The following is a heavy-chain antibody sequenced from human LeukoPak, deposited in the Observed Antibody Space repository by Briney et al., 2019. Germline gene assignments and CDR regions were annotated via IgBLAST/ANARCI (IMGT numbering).Heavy chain of an antibody. CDR1: GFSFSSYS. CDR2: ISSSSSI. V-gene: IGHV3-21*01. CDR3: ARGGSGNWNAPFDY. Sequence: PGGSLRLSCAASGFSFSSYSMNWVRQAPGKGLEWVSSISSSSSIYYADSVKGRFTISRDNAKNSLYLQMNSLRADDTAVYYCARGGSGNWNAPFDYWGQGTLVTVSS. J-gene: IGHJ4*02. D-gene: IGHD1-1*01.